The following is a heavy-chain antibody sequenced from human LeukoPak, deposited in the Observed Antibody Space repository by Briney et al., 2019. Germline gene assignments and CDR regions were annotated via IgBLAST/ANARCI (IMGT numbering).Heavy chain of an antibody. CDR3: ARGYYYMDV. V-gene: IGHV3-48*01. CDR1: GFTFSIYG. CDR2: ISSSQSPI. J-gene: IGHJ6*03. Sequence: GGSLRLSCAASGFTFSIYGMNWVRQAPGKGPEWVSYISSSQSPIYYADSVKGRFTISRDNAKNSLYLQVNSLSAEDTAVYYCARGYYYMDVWGKGTTVTVSS.